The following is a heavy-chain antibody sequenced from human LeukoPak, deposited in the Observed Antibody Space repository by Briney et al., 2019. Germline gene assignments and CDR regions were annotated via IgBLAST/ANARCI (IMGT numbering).Heavy chain of an antibody. Sequence: GGSLRLSCAASGFTFSDYYMTWVRQAPGKGLEWVSYISTSGSTIYYADSVKGRFTISRDNAKNSLYLQMNSLRAEDTAVYYCARGNDPHYFDYWGQGTLVTVSS. V-gene: IGHV3-11*04. CDR3: ARGNDPHYFDY. D-gene: IGHD1-1*01. J-gene: IGHJ4*02. CDR1: GFTFSDYY. CDR2: ISTSGSTI.